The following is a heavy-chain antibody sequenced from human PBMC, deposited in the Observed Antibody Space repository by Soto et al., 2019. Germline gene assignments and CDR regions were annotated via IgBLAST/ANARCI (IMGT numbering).Heavy chain of an antibody. CDR1: GDTVSSNTAA. D-gene: IGHD1-26*01. J-gene: IGHJ6*04. Sequence: TLSLTCAISGDTVSSNTAAWKWLRQSPSRGLEWLGRTYYRSKSYNDYAVSVKNQITINPDTSKNQFSLQLNSVTPEDTAVYYCAREWQLGMDDWGKGTTVTVSS. CDR2: TYYRSKSYN. V-gene: IGHV6-1*01. CDR3: AREWQLGMDD.